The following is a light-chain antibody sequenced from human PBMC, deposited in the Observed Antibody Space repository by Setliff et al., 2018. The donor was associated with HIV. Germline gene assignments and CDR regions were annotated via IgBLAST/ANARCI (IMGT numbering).Light chain of an antibody. CDR1: QEISASY. V-gene: IGKV3-20*01. CDR3: QQYAGPFPT. CDR2: ATS. Sequence: IVLTQSPGTLSSSPGERATLSCRTSQEISASYLAWYQQKRGQAPRLLIYATSNRATGIPGRFSGSGSETDFTLTISRLEPEDFAVYFCQQYAGPFPTFGPGTKVDIK. J-gene: IGKJ3*01.